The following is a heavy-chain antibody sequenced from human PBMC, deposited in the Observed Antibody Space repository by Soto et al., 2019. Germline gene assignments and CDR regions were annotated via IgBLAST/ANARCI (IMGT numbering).Heavy chain of an antibody. CDR3: ARDLATVVDRTYYYYGMDV. Sequence: SETLSLTCAVSGGSISSSNWWSLVRQPPGKGLEWIGEIYHSGSTNYNPSLKSRVTISVDKSKNQFSLKLSSVTAADTVVYYCARDLATVVDRTYYYYGMDVWGQGTTVTVSS. CDR2: IYHSGST. CDR1: GGSISSSNW. V-gene: IGHV4-4*02. J-gene: IGHJ6*02. D-gene: IGHD2-15*01.